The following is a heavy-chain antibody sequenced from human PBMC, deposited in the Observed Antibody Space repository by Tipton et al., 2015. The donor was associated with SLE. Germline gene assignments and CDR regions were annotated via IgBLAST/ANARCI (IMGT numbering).Heavy chain of an antibody. CDR2: IYYNGKT. CDR1: GGSTSSYY. Sequence: TLSLTCSVSGGSTSSYYWSWIRQPPAKGLEWIGFIYYNGKTNYNSSLKSRVTISVDTSKSQFSLKLRSVTAADTAVYYCARHGMVNYYYYGMDVWGQGTTVTVSS. CDR3: ARHGMVNYYYYGMDV. V-gene: IGHV4-59*08. J-gene: IGHJ6*02. D-gene: IGHD4-23*01.